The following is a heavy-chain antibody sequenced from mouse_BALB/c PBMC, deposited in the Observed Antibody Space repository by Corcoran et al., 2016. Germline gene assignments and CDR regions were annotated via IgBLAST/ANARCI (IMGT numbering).Heavy chain of an antibody. J-gene: IGHJ4*01. CDR3: ARYGNYHAMDY. V-gene: IGHV1-85*01. CDR1: GYIFTSCD. Sequence: HVELQQSGAELVKPGAAVELWCKASGYIFTSCDKKGVRERPEKGREGDGWIFPGDGSTKYNEKFKGKATLTTDKSSSTAYMQLSRLTSEDSAVYFCARYGNYHAMDYWGQGTSVTVSS. D-gene: IGHD2-1*01. CDR2: IFPGDGST.